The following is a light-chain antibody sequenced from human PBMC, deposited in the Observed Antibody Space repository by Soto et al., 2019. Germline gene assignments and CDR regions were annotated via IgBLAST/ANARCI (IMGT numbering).Light chain of an antibody. CDR3: QEYGSSPPIN. CDR1: QSVSSSY. CDR2: GAS. V-gene: IGKV3-20*01. J-gene: IGKJ5*01. Sequence: EIVLTQSPGTLSLSPGERATLSCRASQSVSSSYLAWYQQKPGQAPRLLIYGASSRATGIPDRFGGSGSGTDFTLTISRLEPEEFAVYYCQEYGSSPPINCGHGKRLEIK.